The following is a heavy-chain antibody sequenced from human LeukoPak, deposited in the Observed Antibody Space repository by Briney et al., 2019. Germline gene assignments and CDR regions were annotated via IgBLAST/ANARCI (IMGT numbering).Heavy chain of an antibody. CDR1: GYSLSSGYY. J-gene: IGHJ3*02. CDR3: ARGGAYYYDSSGYRGAFDI. V-gene: IGHV4-38-2*01. CDR2: IYHSGST. D-gene: IGHD3-22*01. Sequence: PSETLSLTCAVSGYSLSSGYYWGSIRQPPGKGLGWIGSIYHSGSTYYNPTLKSRATLSVHTSKNPVSLKLSSVTAADAAVYYCARGGAYYYDSSGYRGAFDIWGQGTMVTVSS.